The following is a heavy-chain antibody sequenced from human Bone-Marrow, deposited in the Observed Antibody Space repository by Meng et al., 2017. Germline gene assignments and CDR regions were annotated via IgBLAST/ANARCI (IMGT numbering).Heavy chain of an antibody. CDR2: INFDGSSS. V-gene: IGHV3-74*01. CDR1: GFTFSDYW. CDR3: AKYGSSWYWFDP. D-gene: IGHD6-13*01. Sequence: GESLKISCAASGFTFSDYWMHWVRQAPGKGLVWVSRINFDGSSSNNADSVKGRFTVSRDNSKNTLYLQMNSLRAEDTAVYYCAKYGSSWYWFDPWGQGTLVTVSS. J-gene: IGHJ5*02.